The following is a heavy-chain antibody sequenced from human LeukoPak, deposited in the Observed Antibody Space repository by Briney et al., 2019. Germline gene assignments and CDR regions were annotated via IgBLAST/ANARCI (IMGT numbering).Heavy chain of an antibody. Sequence: PSETLSLTCAVYGGSFSGYYWSWIRQPPGKGLEWIGESTHSANGSYNPTLKSRVTMSVDPSKNQFSLKLSSVTAADTAVYYCARGRRTYSIGGYFDIWSRGSLVTVSS. D-gene: IGHD2-15*01. J-gene: IGHJ2*01. CDR3: ARGRRTYSIGGYFDI. CDR1: GGSFSGYY. V-gene: IGHV4-34*01. CDR2: STHSANG.